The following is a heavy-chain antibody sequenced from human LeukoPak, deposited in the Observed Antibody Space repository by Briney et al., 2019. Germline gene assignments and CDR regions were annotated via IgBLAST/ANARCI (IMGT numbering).Heavy chain of an antibody. V-gene: IGHV4-34*01. CDR2: INHSGST. CDR1: GGSFSGYY. CDR3: ARTSTYDFWSGYYSYYFDY. J-gene: IGHJ4*02. Sequence: SVTLSLTCAVYGGSFSGYYWSWIRQPPGKGLEWIGEINHSGSTNYNPSLKSRVTISVDTSKNQFSLKLSSVTAADTAVYYCARTSTYDFWSGYYSYYFDYWAREPWSPSPQ. D-gene: IGHD3-3*01.